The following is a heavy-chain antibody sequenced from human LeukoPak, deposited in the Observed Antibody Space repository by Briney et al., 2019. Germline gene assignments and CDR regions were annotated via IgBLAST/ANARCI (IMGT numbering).Heavy chain of an antibody. V-gene: IGHV4-61*02. D-gene: IGHD2/OR15-2a*01. J-gene: IGHJ6*02. CDR2: IYTSGST. CDR1: GGSISSGSYY. CDR3: AREPVTVHYYYYGMDV. Sequence: PSQTLSLTCTVSGGSISSGSYYWSWIRQPAGKGLEWIGRIYTSGSTNYNPSLKSRVTMSVDTSKNQFSLKLSSVTAADTAVYYCAREPVTVHYYYYGMDVWGQGTMVTVSS.